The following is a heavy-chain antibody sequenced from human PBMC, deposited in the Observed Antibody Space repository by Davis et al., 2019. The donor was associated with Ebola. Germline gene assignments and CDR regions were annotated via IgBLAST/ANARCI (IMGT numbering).Heavy chain of an antibody. V-gene: IGHV3-7*01. D-gene: IGHD4-11*01. CDR3: ARGTTVGWDNWFDP. Sequence: GGSLRLSCAASGFTFSSYWMSWVRQAPGKVLYLLSNIKQDGSEKYYVDSVKGRFTISRDNAKNSLYLQMNSLRAEDTAVYYCARGTTVGWDNWFDPWGQGTLVTVSS. CDR1: GFTFSSYW. J-gene: IGHJ5*02. CDR2: IKQDGSEK.